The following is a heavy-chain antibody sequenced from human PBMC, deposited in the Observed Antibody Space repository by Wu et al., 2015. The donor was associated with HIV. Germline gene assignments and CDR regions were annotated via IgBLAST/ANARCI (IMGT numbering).Heavy chain of an antibody. CDR1: GYTFTDYY. J-gene: IGHJ5*02. V-gene: IGHV1-2*02. CDR2: INPNSGGT. Sequence: GASVKVSCKASGYTFTDYYLHWVRHTPGQGLEWMGWINPNSGGTNYTQKFQGRVTMTRDTSISTAYMELSRLRSDDTAIYYCASPFGSGPWGQGTLVTVSS. D-gene: IGHD3-10*01. CDR3: ASPFGSGP.